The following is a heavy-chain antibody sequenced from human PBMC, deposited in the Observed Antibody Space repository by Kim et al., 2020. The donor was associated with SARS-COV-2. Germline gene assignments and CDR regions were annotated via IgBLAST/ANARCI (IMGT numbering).Heavy chain of an antibody. CDR3: ARSGYGGYSLDY. CDR2: INHSGGT. D-gene: IGHD5-12*01. Sequence: SETLSLTCAVYGGSFSDYYWSWIRQPPGKGLEWIGEINHSGGTNYNPSLKSRVTISVDTSKNQFSLKLSSVTAADTAVYYCARSGYGGYSLDYWGQGTLVTVSS. CDR1: GGSFSDYY. J-gene: IGHJ4*02. V-gene: IGHV4-34*01.